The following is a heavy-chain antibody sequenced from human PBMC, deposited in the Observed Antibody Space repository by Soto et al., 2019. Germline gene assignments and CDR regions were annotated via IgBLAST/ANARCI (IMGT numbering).Heavy chain of an antibody. Sequence: QVQLQESGPGLVKPSQTLSLTCTVSGGSISSGGYYWSWIRQHPGKGLEWIGYIYYRGSTYYNPSHKSRLTIAVDTSKNQCSLKLSSVTAADTAVYYCASGHYDFWSGRYPQHWGQGTLVTVSS. CDR2: IYYRGST. V-gene: IGHV4-31*03. D-gene: IGHD3-3*01. CDR3: ASGHYDFWSGRYPQH. CDR1: GGSISSGGYY. J-gene: IGHJ1*01.